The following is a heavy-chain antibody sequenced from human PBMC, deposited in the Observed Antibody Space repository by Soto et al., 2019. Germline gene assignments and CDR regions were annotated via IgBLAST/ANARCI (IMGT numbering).Heavy chain of an antibody. CDR1: GFTFSSYA. CDR2: ISYDGSNK. J-gene: IGHJ6*02. D-gene: IGHD5-18*01. V-gene: IGHV3-30-3*01. CDR3: ARPVDTVTYYGMDV. Sequence: GGSLRLSCAASGFTFSSYAMHWVRQAPGKGLEWVAVISYDGSNKYYADSVKGRFTISRDNSKNTLYLQMNSLRAEDTAVYYCARPVDTVTYYGMDVWGQGTTVTVSS.